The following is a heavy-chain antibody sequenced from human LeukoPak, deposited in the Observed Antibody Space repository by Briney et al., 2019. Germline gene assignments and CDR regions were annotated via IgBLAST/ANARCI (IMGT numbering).Heavy chain of an antibody. Sequence: GGSLRLSCAASGFTFSSYSMNWVRQAPGKGLEWVSSISSSSSYIYYADSVKGRFTISRDNAKNPLYLQMNSLRAEDTAVYYCARDHGQDIVVVPAAMMGDADYWGQGTLVTVSS. D-gene: IGHD2-2*01. CDR1: GFTFSSYS. V-gene: IGHV3-21*01. CDR3: ARDHGQDIVVVPAAMMGDADY. J-gene: IGHJ4*02. CDR2: ISSSSSYI.